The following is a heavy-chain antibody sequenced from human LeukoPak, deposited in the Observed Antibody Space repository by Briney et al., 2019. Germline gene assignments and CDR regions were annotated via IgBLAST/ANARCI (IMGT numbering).Heavy chain of an antibody. CDR1: GFTFSSYW. D-gene: IGHD2-21*02. CDR2: IKEDGSDK. J-gene: IGHJ3*02. V-gene: IGHV3-7*02. Sequence: PGGSLRPSCAASGFTFSSYWMSWVRQAPGKGLEWVANIKEDGSDKYYVDSVKGRFTMSRDNAKNSLYLQMNSLRGEDTAVYYCATFRGDGALDIWGQGTMVTVSS. CDR3: ATFRGDGALDI.